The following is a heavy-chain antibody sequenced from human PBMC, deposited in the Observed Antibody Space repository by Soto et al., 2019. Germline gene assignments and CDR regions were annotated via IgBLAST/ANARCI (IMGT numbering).Heavy chain of an antibody. CDR1: GGSISSYY. D-gene: IGHD3-9*01. Sequence: SETLSLTCTVSGGSISSYYWSWIRQPPGKGLEWIGYIYYSGSTNYNPSLKSRVTISVDTSKNQFSLKLSSVTAADTAVYYCARGVFYDILTGYYPPANYYYMDVWGKGTTVTVSS. J-gene: IGHJ6*03. CDR2: IYYSGST. V-gene: IGHV4-59*08. CDR3: ARGVFYDILTGYYPPANYYYMDV.